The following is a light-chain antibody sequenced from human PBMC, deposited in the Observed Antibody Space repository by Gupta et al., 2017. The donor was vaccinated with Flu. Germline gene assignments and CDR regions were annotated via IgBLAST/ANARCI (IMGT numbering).Light chain of an antibody. J-gene: IGLJ3*02. CDR1: HNLRIKT. CDR2: DDT. CDR3: QAWDDTDHHPGTWV. Sequence: SSVMTKVPSVTVALGQTAAITGTGHHNLRIKTTNWYQQKPGQAAVLVVYDDTDRPTGIPDRFSGANSGDSATLTISRAEAGDEADYYCQAWDDTDHHPGTWVFGGGTRLTVL. V-gene: IGLV3-21*02.